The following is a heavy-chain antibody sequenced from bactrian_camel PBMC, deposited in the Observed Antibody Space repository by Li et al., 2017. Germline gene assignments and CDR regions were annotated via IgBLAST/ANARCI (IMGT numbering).Heavy chain of an antibody. CDR2: ISADGRA. D-gene: IGHD2*01. CDR1: GLGFSAYA. V-gene: IGHV3S53*01. J-gene: IGHJ4*01. CDR3: TTGEWFFVMHKY. Sequence: HVQLVESGGGLVQPGGSLRLSCAASGLGFSAYAMGWYRQAPGNACELVASISADGRATYTDSVKGRFTISRDNAKLTVYLQMNSLKSEDTALYYCTTGEWFFVMHKYWGQGTQVTVS.